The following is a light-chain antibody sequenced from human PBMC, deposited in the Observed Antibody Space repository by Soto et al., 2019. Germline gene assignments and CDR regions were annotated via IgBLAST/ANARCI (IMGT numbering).Light chain of an antibody. J-gene: IGKJ1*01. CDR3: QQYTNWPPGT. CDR2: GAS. Sequence: EIVMTQSPATLSVSPGERATLSCRASQSVSSNLAWYQQKPGQAPRLLIYGASTRATGIPARFSGSGSGTEFTLTISSLQSEYFAVYYCQQYTNWPPGTFGQGNKVEIK. V-gene: IGKV3-15*01. CDR1: QSVSSN.